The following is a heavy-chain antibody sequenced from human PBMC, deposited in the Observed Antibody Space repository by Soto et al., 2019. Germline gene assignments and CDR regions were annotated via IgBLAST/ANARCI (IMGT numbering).Heavy chain of an antibody. V-gene: IGHV5-10-1*01. CDR2: SDPSDSYT. J-gene: IGHJ1*01. CDR3: ARLPTTVLIAF. D-gene: IGHD4-17*01. Sequence: GESLKISCQGSGYTFPNHCISWVRQVPGKGLEWMGRSDPSDSYTEFNPSFQGHVTMSVDTSLSAAYLQWSSLKASDTAIYYCARLPTTVLIAFWGQGTLVTVSS. CDR1: GYTFPNHC.